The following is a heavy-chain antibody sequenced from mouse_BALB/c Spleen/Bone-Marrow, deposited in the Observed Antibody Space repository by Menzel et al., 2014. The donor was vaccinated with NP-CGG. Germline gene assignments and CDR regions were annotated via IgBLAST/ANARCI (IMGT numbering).Heavy chain of an antibody. Sequence: EVQLQQSGGGLVQPGGSLKLSCAASGFDFSRYWMSWVRRAPGKGLEWIGEINPGSNTINYTPSLKDKFIISRDNAKNTLYLQMSKVKSEDTALYYCARLGYYGWFAYWGQGTLVTVSA. CDR3: ARLGYYGWFAY. CDR2: INPGSNTI. J-gene: IGHJ3*01. V-gene: IGHV4-1*02. CDR1: GFDFSRYW. D-gene: IGHD2-3*01.